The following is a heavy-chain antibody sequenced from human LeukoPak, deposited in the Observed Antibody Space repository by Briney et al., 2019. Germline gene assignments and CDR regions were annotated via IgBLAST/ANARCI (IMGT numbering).Heavy chain of an antibody. CDR1: GGSISRSGYY. V-gene: IGHV4-39*01. CDR2: IYYSGSG. CDR3: ADAYDYGERIDY. D-gene: IGHD4-17*01. Sequence: SETLSLTCTVSGGSISRSGYYWGWIRQPPGKGLEWIGSIYYSGSGYYNPSLKSRVTISVDTSKNQFSLKLTSVTAADTAVYYCADAYDYGERIDYWGQGALVTVSS. J-gene: IGHJ4*02.